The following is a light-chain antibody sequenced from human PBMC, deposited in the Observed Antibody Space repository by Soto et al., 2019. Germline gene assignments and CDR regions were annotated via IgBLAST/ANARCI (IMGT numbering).Light chain of an antibody. CDR3: LLDYGGAWV. Sequence: QTVVTQEPSLTVSPGRTVTLTCASSTGAVTSFYYPNWFQQKAGQAPRVLIYSTSNKHSWTPARFSGSLLGDKAALTLSGVQTEDEAEYYCLLDYGGAWVVCGGTKLTVL. CDR2: STS. V-gene: IGLV7-43*01. J-gene: IGLJ3*02. CDR1: TGAVTSFYY.